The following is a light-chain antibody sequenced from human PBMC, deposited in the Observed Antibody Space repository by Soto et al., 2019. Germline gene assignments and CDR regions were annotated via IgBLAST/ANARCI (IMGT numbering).Light chain of an antibody. CDR1: QSVSSNY. V-gene: IGKV3-20*01. CDR2: NAS. CDR3: QDSVSTPNP. J-gene: IGKJ4*01. Sequence: LTPSTLSLSPGERATLPCRASQSVSSNYLAWHQQKPGQAPRLLIYNASSRATGIPDRFSGSGSGTDFTLTIIILEPEDCAGDCCQDSVSTPNPLGGRTK.